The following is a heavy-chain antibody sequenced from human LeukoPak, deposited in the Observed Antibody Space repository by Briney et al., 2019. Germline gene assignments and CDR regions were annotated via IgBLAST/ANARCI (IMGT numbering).Heavy chain of an antibody. D-gene: IGHD6-6*01. CDR2: ISGSGGST. V-gene: IGHV3-23*01. CDR1: GLSFSNYA. CDR3: AKPRPVSN. Sequence: GGSLRLSCAASGLSFSNYAMYWVRQAPVKGLEWVSAISGSGGSTYYADSVKGRFTISRDNSKNTLYLQMNSLRAEDTAVYYCAKPRPVSNWGQGTLVTVSS. J-gene: IGHJ4*02.